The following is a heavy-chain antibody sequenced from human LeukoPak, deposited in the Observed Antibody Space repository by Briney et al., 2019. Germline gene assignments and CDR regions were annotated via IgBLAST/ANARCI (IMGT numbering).Heavy chain of an antibody. CDR2: INHSGST. CDR3: ARGLYLRLGFDY. D-gene: IGHD5-12*01. V-gene: IGHV4-34*01. J-gene: IGHJ4*02. CDR1: GGSFSGYY. Sequence: PSETLSLTCAVYGGSFSGYYWSWIRQPPGKGLEWIGEINHSGSTNYNPSLKSRVTISVDTSKNQFSLKLSSVTAADTAVYYCARGLYLRLGFDYWGQGTLVTVSS.